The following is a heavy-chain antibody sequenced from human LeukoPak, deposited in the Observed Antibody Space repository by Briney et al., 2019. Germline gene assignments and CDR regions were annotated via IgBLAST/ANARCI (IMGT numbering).Heavy chain of an antibody. V-gene: IGHV3-9*01. J-gene: IGHJ4*02. CDR3: AKNMVAAGHGYFDY. CDR1: GFTFDDYA. CDR2: ISWNSGNI. Sequence: GGSLRLSCAASGFTFDDYAMHWVRQAPGKGLEWVSGISWNSGNIGYADSVKGRFTISRDNAKNSLYLQMNSLRAEDTALYYCAKNMVAAGHGYFDYWGQGTLVTVSS. D-gene: IGHD2-15*01.